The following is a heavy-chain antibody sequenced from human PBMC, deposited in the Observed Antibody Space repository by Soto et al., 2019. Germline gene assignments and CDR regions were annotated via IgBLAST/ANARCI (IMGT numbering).Heavy chain of an antibody. CDR3: ATGAYCSGGSCSDYYYYYYGMDL. V-gene: IGHV1-58*01. Sequence: QMQLVQSGPEVKKPGTSVKVSCKTSGFTFRSSAVQWVRQARGQRLEWIGWLVVGTGNTNYAQKFQQRVTISSDWSTNTVSMELSSLTSEDTAVYYCATGAYCSGGSCSDYYYYYYGMDLWGQGTTVTVSS. D-gene: IGHD2-15*01. CDR2: LVVGTGNT. J-gene: IGHJ6*02. CDR1: GFTFRSSA.